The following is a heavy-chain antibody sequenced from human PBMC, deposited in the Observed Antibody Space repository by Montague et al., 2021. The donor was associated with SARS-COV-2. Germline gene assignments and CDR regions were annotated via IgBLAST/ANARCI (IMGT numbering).Heavy chain of an antibody. V-gene: IGHV4-39*01. Sequence: SETLSLTCTVSGESISSDRYYWGWIRQPPGKGLEWIASINYSGDTYHNSSLKSRVTISIDTSRHQFSLKVNSVTAADTAVYYCARPGSTSGWFYFDDWGHGTLATVSS. CDR2: INYSGDT. CDR3: ARPGSTSGWFYFDD. J-gene: IGHJ4*01. D-gene: IGHD6-19*01. CDR1: GESISSDRYY.